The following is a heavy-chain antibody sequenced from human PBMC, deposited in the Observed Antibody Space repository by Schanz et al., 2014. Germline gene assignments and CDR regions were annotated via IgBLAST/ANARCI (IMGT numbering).Heavy chain of an antibody. Sequence: EVQLVESGGGLVQPGGSLRLSCVGSGFSFNGFSMNLVRRTPGRGLESVSYIPSTASFRHYADSVKGRSTISRDNTQSSVFLEMNNLRVEDTRIYYCARDSLWGGYPPFDYWGQGVLVTVSS. J-gene: IGHJ4*02. CDR1: GFSFNGFS. CDR3: ARDSLWGGYPPFDY. D-gene: IGHD3-16*02. V-gene: IGHV3-21*02. CDR2: IPSTASFR.